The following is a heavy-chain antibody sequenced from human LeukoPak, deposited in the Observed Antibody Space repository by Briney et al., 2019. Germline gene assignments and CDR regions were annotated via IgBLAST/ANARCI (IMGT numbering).Heavy chain of an antibody. D-gene: IGHD6-6*01. Sequence: ASVKVSCKASGYTFTSYDINWVRQATGQGLEWMGWMNPNSGNTGYAQKFQGRVTMTRNTSISTAYMELSSLRSEDTAVYYCARADIAARTGRVYYYYYYMDVWGKGTTVTVSS. CDR1: GYTFTSYD. CDR3: ARADIAARTGRVYYYYYYMDV. V-gene: IGHV1-8*01. CDR2: MNPNSGNT. J-gene: IGHJ6*03.